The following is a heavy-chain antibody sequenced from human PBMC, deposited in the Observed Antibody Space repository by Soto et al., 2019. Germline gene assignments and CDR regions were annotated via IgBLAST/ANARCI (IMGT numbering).Heavy chain of an antibody. J-gene: IGHJ4*02. V-gene: IGHV3-33*06. D-gene: IGHD3-3*01. Sequence: QVQLVESGGGVVQPGRSLRLSCAASGFTFSSYGMHWVRQAPGKGLEWVAVIWYDGSNKYYADSVKGRFTISRDNSKKTLYLQMNGLRPEDRAGYYCAKGGRFLEPHWGVYWGQGTLVTVSS. CDR3: AKGGRFLEPHWGVY. CDR2: IWYDGSNK. CDR1: GFTFSSYG.